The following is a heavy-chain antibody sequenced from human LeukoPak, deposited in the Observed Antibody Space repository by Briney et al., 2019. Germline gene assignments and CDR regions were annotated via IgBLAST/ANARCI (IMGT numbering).Heavy chain of an antibody. CDR3: ARSSSSWSYYYYYYMDV. CDR1: GGSFSGYY. CDR2: INHSGST. J-gene: IGHJ6*03. D-gene: IGHD6-13*01. V-gene: IGHV4-34*01. Sequence: SETLSLTCAVYGGSFSGYYWSWIRQPPGKGLEWIGEINHSGSTNYNPSLKSRVTISVDTSKNQFSLKLSSVTAADTAVYYCARSSSSWSYYYYYYMDVWGKGTTVTVSS.